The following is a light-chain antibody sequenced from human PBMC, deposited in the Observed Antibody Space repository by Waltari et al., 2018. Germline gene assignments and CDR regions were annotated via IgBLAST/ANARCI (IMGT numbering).Light chain of an antibody. CDR2: EVI. CDR1: RSDVGGYNS. Sequence: QSALTQPPSASGSPGQSVPTSCTGTRSDVGGYNSDSWYQHYQGKPPELIIDEVIRRPSGVPDRFSGSTSGNTASLTVSGLQDEDEADYYCSSYAGITNWVFGGGTKLTVL. CDR3: SSYAGITNWV. V-gene: IGLV2-8*01. J-gene: IGLJ3*02.